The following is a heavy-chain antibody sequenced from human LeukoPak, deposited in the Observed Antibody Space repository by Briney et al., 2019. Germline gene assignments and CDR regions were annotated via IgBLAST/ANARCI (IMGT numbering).Heavy chain of an antibody. J-gene: IGHJ6*02. CDR2: IGGSGGDT. V-gene: IGHV3-23*01. Sequence: GGSLRLSCVVSGFTFSTYAMSWVRQAPGKGLEWVSGIGGSGGDTFYADSVRGRFTVSRDNSKNTLFLQIDSLGTEDTAVYYCVPLGGLGYYQYGMDVWGRGTTVTVSS. CDR1: GFTFSTYA. CDR3: VPLGGLGYYQYGMDV. D-gene: IGHD3/OR15-3a*01.